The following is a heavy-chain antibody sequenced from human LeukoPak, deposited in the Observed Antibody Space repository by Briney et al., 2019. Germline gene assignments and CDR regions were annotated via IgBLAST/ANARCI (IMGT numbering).Heavy chain of an antibody. CDR1: GYTFTGYY. D-gene: IGHD6-6*01. Sequence: ASVKVSCKASGYTFTGYYMHWVRQAPGQGLEWMGWINPNSGGTNYAQKFQGRVTMTRDTSISTAYMELSRLGSDDTAVYYCARSARREYYFDYWGQGTLVTVSS. J-gene: IGHJ4*02. V-gene: IGHV1-2*02. CDR3: ARSARREYYFDY. CDR2: INPNSGGT.